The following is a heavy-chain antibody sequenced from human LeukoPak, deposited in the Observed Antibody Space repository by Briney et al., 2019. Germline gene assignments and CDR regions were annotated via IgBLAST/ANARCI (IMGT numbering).Heavy chain of an antibody. CDR3: AREPGIAAAPDY. J-gene: IGHJ4*02. D-gene: IGHD6-13*01. V-gene: IGHV3-48*03. CDR1: GFTFSSYE. CDR2: ISSGSTI. Sequence: GGSLRLSCAASGFTFSSYEMNWVRQAPGKGLEWVSYISSGSTIYYADSVKGRFTISRDNAKNSLYLQMNSLRAEDTAVYYCAREPGIAAAPDYWGQGTLVTVSS.